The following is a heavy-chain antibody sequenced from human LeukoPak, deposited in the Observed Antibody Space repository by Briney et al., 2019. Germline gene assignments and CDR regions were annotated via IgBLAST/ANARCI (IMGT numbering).Heavy chain of an antibody. Sequence: GGSLRLSCAASGFSFNNYAMYWVRQAPGKGLEWVALVSYDGGDKYYAESMKGRITISRDNAENTLYLQMNNLRPDDTAFYFCVKEGVEYSYSYGDYWGQGTLVTVSS. CDR3: VKEGVEYSYSYGDY. CDR2: VSYDGGDK. CDR1: GFSFNNYA. D-gene: IGHD3-16*01. J-gene: IGHJ4*02. V-gene: IGHV3-30*18.